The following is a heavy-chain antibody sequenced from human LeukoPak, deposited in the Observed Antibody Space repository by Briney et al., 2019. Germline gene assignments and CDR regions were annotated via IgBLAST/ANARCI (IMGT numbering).Heavy chain of an antibody. Sequence: SETLSLTCTVSGGSISSGGYYWGWIRQPPGKGLEWIGSIYYSGSTYYNPSLKSRVTISVDTSKNQFSLKLSSVTAADTAVYYCARPRITMVRGAMGYFDYWGQGTLVTVSS. D-gene: IGHD3-10*01. J-gene: IGHJ4*02. V-gene: IGHV4-39*01. CDR1: GGSISSGGYY. CDR3: ARPRITMVRGAMGYFDY. CDR2: IYYSGST.